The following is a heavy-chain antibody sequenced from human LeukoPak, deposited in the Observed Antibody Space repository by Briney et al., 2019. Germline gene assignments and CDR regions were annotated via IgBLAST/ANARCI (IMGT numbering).Heavy chain of an antibody. Sequence: SGGSLRLSCAASGFTFSTKSMNWVRQAPGKGLEWVASISSASGYTYYADSVKGRFTISRDNAKSSLYLQMNALRDEDTAVYYCVRDTSTYDTSSWTPFDYWGQGALVTVSS. CDR2: ISSASGYT. D-gene: IGHD2-21*01. V-gene: IGHV3-21*01. J-gene: IGHJ4*02. CDR3: VRDTSTYDTSSWTPFDY. CDR1: GFTFSTKS.